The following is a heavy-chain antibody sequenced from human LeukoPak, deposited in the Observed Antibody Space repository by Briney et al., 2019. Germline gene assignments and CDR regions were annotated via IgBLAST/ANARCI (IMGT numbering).Heavy chain of an antibody. J-gene: IGHJ4*02. CDR1: GYTFTSYD. CDR3: TRGTNDYGGMYYFDY. Sequence: ASVKVSRKASGYTFTSYDINWVRQATGQGLEWMGWMNPNSGNTGYAQKFQGRVTITRNTSISTAYTELSSLRSEDTAVYYCTRGTNDYGGMYYFDYWGQGTLVTVSS. D-gene: IGHD4-23*01. V-gene: IGHV1-8*03. CDR2: MNPNSGNT.